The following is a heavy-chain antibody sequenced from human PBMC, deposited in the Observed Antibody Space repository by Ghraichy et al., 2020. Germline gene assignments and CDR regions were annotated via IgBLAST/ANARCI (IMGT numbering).Heavy chain of an antibody. Sequence: GALRLSCAVSGFTFSDYYMSWIRQAPGKGLEWVSYISSLGTTIYYADSVKGRFTISRDNAKNSLYLQMNSLRAEDTAVYYCAREGDYGDLGLGGQGTLVTVSS. CDR2: ISSLGTTI. D-gene: IGHD4/OR15-4a*01. V-gene: IGHV3-11*01. J-gene: IGHJ4*02. CDR3: AREGDYGDLGL. CDR1: GFTFSDYY.